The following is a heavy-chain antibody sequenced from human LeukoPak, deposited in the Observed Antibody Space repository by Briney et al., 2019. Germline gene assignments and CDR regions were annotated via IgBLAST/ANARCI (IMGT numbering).Heavy chain of an antibody. J-gene: IGHJ4*02. CDR1: GGTFSSYA. D-gene: IGHD3-22*01. V-gene: IGHV1-69*13. CDR3: ARGYDSSGYNDYYFDY. CDR2: IIPIFGTA. Sequence: ASVKVSCKASGGTFSSYAISWVRQAPGQGLEWMGGIIPIFGTANYAQRFQGRVTITADESTSTAYMELSSLRSEDTAVYYCARGYDSSGYNDYYFDYWGQGTLVTVSS.